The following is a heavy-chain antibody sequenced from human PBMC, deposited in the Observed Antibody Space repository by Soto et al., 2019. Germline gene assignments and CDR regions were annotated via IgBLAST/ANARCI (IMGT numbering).Heavy chain of an antibody. CDR1: GGSVSGYY. J-gene: IGHJ4*02. CDR2: IYASGST. Sequence: SETLSLTCAVSGGSVSGYYWSWVRQPAGKGLEWIGRIYASGSTNYNPSLKSRVTMSVDTSKNQFSLKLSSVTAADTAVYYCARDRAPGGIGAYFDYWGQGTLVTVSS. D-gene: IGHD1-26*01. V-gene: IGHV4-4*07. CDR3: ARDRAPGGIGAYFDY.